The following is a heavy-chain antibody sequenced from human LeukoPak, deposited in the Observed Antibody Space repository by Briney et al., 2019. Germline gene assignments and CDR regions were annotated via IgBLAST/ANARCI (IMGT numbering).Heavy chain of an antibody. CDR2: IKYDGDEK. J-gene: IGHJ4*02. CDR1: GFIFSTYW. V-gene: IGHV3-7*01. CDR3: ARDFPLMSL. Sequence: PGGSLRLSCAASGFIFSTYWMTWVRQAPGKGLEWVATIKYDGDEKFYVDSVTGRFTISRDNAKNSLYLQMNSLTAEDTAVYYCARDFPLMSLWGQGTLVTVSS. D-gene: IGHD3-16*01.